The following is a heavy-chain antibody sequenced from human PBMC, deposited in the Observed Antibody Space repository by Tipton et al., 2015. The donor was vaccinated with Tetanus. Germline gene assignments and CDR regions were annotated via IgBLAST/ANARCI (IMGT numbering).Heavy chain of an antibody. J-gene: IGHJ4*02. D-gene: IGHD7-27*01. CDR3: ARVSIIWGYEF. CDR2: IYDSGST. CDR1: GDSVSSSSNNW. Sequence: TLSLTCAVSGDSVSSSSNNWWSWVRQAPGKGLEWMGEIYDSGSTNDNPSLKSRVTISLHTAKNKVSLRLTSVTAADTAVYYCARVSIIWGYEFWGRGTLVTVSS. V-gene: IGHV4-4*02.